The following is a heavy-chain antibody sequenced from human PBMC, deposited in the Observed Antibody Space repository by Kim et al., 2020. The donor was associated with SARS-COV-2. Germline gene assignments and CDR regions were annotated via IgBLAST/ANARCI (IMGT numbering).Heavy chain of an antibody. J-gene: IGHJ5*02. CDR1: GFTFSSYG. CDR3: ARVYGAGWFDP. V-gene: IGHV3-33*01. D-gene: IGHD3-10*01. Sequence: GGSLRRSCAASGFTFSSYGMHWVRQAPGKGLEWVAVIWYDGSNKYYADSVKGRFTISRDNSKNTLYLQMNSLRAEDTAVYYCARVYGAGWFDPWGQGNLVTVSS. CDR2: IWYDGSNK.